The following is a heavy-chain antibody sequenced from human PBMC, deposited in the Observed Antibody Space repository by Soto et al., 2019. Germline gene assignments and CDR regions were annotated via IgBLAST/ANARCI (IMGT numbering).Heavy chain of an antibody. CDR3: ARGASDVVVVAATVDWFDP. V-gene: IGHV4-31*03. CDR1: GGSISSGGYY. Sequence: QVQLQESGPGLVKPSQTLSLTCTVSGGSISSGGYYWSWIRQHPGKGLEWSGYIYYSGSTYYNPSLKSRVTISVDTSKNQFSLKLSSVTAADTAVYYCARGASDVVVVAATVDWFDPWGQGTLVTVSS. D-gene: IGHD2-15*01. CDR2: IYYSGST. J-gene: IGHJ5*02.